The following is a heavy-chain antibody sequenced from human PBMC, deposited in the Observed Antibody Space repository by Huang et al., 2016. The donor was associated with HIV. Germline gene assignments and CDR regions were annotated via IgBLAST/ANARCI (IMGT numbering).Heavy chain of an antibody. J-gene: IGHJ6*03. CDR1: GGSFSGYY. V-gene: IGHV4-34*01. CDR3: ARGQGGYYYYYMDV. CDR2: INHSEST. Sequence: QVQLQQWGAGLLRPSETLSLTCAVYGGSFSGYYGTGIRQPPGTGLEWIGEINHSESTNYNPSLKSRVTISVDTSRNQFSLTLTSVTAADTAVYYCARGQGGYYYYYMDVWGKGTTVTVSS.